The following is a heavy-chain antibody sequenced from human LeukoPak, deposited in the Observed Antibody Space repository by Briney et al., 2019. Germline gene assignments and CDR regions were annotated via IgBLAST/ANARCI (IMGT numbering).Heavy chain of an antibody. D-gene: IGHD5-18*01. J-gene: IGHJ5*02. Sequence: SETLSLTCTVSGGSISGSSYYWGWIRQPPGRGLEWIGSIYYSGSAYYNPSLKSRVTISVDTSKNQFSLKLNSVTATDTAVYYCARDKVAMAVGYNWFDPWGQGTLVTVSS. CDR3: ARDKVAMAVGYNWFDP. CDR2: IYYSGSA. CDR1: GGSISGSSYY. V-gene: IGHV4-39*02.